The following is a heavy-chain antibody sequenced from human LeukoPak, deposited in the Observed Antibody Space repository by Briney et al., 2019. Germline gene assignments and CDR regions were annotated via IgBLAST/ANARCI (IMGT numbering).Heavy chain of an antibody. CDR1: GYSFTSYW. CDR3: AKWADSSGWYVDF. CDR2: IYPGDSDT. D-gene: IGHD6-19*01. V-gene: IGHV5-51*01. J-gene: IGHJ4*02. Sequence: GESLKISCKGSGYSFTSYWIGWVRQMPGKGLEWMGIIYPGDSDTRYSTSFQGQGTISADKSISTAYLQWSSLKASDTAMYYCAKWADSSGWYVDFRGQGTLVSVSS.